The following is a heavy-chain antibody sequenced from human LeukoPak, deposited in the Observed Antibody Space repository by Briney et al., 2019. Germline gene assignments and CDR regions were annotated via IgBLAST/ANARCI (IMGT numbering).Heavy chain of an antibody. Sequence: GGSLRRSCAASGFTFSDYYMSWIRQAPGKGLEWVSYISSSGSTIYYADSVKGRFTISRDNAKNSLYLQMNSLRAEDTAVYYCARSTTVPLQPGMDVWGQGTTVTVSS. V-gene: IGHV3-11*01. J-gene: IGHJ6*02. CDR3: ARSTTVPLQPGMDV. D-gene: IGHD5-24*01. CDR2: ISSSGSTI. CDR1: GFTFSDYY.